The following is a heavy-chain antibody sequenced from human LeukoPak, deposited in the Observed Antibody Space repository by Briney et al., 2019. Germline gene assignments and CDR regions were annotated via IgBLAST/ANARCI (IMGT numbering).Heavy chain of an antibody. J-gene: IGHJ6*02. CDR1: GFTFSSYS. CDR3: ARGVGYCSGGSCYPPSGLYYGMDV. CDR2: ISSSSSYI. Sequence: MAGGSLRLSCAASGFTFSSYSMNWVRQAPGKGLEWVSSISSSSSYIYYAHSVKGRFTISRDNAKNSLYLQMNSLRAADTAVYCCARGVGYCSGGSCYPPSGLYYGMDVWGQGTTVTVSS. D-gene: IGHD2-15*01. V-gene: IGHV3-21*01.